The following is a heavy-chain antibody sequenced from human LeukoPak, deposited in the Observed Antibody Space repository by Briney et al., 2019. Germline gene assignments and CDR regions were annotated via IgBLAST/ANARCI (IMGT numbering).Heavy chain of an antibody. CDR2: INQDGSEK. CDR3: AKVLIAAAGTGGAFDI. J-gene: IGHJ3*02. CDR1: GFTFSSYW. D-gene: IGHD6-13*01. V-gene: IGHV3-7*03. Sequence: GSLRLSCAASGFTFSSYWMSWVRQAPGKGLEWVANINQDGSEKYYVDSVKGRFTISRDNAKNSLYLQMNSLRAEDTALYYCAKVLIAAAGTGGAFDIWGQGTMVTVSS.